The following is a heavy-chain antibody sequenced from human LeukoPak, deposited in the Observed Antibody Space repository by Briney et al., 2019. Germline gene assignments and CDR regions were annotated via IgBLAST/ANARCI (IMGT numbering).Heavy chain of an antibody. CDR1: GFTFSSSA. V-gene: IGHV3-48*01. Sequence: GGSLRLSCAASGFTFSSSAMSWVRQAPGKGLEWVSYISPGTIYYADSVKGRFTISRDNAKNSLYLQMNSLRAEDTAVYYCTRDGRVAYEMDVWGQGTTVTVSS. CDR2: ISPGTI. J-gene: IGHJ6*02. D-gene: IGHD2-15*01. CDR3: TRDGRVAYEMDV.